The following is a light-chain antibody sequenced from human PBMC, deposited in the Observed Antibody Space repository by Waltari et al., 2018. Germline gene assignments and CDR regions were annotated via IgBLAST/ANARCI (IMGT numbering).Light chain of an antibody. V-gene: IGLV2-8*01. CDR2: EVD. Sequence: QSALTQPPSASGSPGQTVIISCTGTSSSIRAYKYVSWYQQIPGRSPALIIYEVDSRPPGVPDRFSGSKSGNTASLTVSGLQTEDEGDYYCSSYAGSNKLIFGGVTKLTVL. CDR3: SSYAGSNKLI. J-gene: IGLJ2*01. CDR1: SSSIRAYKY.